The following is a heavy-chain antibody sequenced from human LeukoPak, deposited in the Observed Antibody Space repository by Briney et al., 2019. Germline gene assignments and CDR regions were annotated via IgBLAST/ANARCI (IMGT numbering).Heavy chain of an antibody. CDR3: AIQGGYSSRLTLGGLFY. J-gene: IGHJ4*02. Sequence: SVKVSCKASGGTFSSYAISWVRQAPGQGLEWMGGIIPIFGTANYAQKFQGRVTITTDESTSTAYVELSSLRSEDTAVYYCAIQGGYSSRLTLGGLFYWGQGTLVTVSS. V-gene: IGHV1-69*05. CDR1: GGTFSSYA. D-gene: IGHD6-13*01. CDR2: IIPIFGTA.